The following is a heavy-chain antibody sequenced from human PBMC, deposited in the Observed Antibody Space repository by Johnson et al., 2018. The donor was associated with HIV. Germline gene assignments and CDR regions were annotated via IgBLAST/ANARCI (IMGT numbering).Heavy chain of an antibody. V-gene: IGHV3-30*14. Sequence: VQLVESGGGVVQPGRSLRLSCAASGFTFSSYAMHWVRQAPGKGLEWVAVISYDGTNKYYADSVKGRFTISRDNSKNTLYLKMNSLRAEDPAVYYCARENQDAFDIWGQGTMVTVSS. CDR2: ISYDGTNK. CDR3: ARENQDAFDI. J-gene: IGHJ3*02. CDR1: GFTFSSYA.